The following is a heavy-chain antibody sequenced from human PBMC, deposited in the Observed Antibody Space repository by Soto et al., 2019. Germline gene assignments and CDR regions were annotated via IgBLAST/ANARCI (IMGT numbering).Heavy chain of an antibody. CDR3: ARVWGSGSYYYYYGMDV. CDR2: ISYDGSIK. Sequence: QVQLVESGGGVVQPGRSLSLSCAASGLTFSSYAMHWVRQAPGKGLEWVAVISYDGSIKYYVDFVKGRFTISRDNSKKTLYLQMNSLRAEDTAVYYCARVWGSGSYYYYYGMDVWGQGTTVTVSS. J-gene: IGHJ6*02. D-gene: IGHD3-10*01. V-gene: IGHV3-30-3*01. CDR1: GLTFSSYA.